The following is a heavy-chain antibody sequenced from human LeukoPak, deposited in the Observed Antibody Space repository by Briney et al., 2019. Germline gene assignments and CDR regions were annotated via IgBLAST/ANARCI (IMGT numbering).Heavy chain of an antibody. CDR1: GFTFSDYY. CDR2: ISWNSGSI. D-gene: IGHD5-18*01. J-gene: IGHJ4*02. Sequence: GGSLRLSCAASGFTFSDYYMSWIRQAPGKGLEWVSGISWNSGSIGYADSVKGRFTISRDNAKNSLYLQMNSLRAEDTAFYYCAKVAWIQLWTEFYFDYWGQGTLVTVSS. V-gene: IGHV3-9*01. CDR3: AKVAWIQLWTEFYFDY.